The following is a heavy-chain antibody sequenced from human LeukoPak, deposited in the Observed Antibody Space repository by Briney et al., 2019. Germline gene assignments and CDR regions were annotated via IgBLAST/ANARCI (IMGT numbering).Heavy chain of an antibody. Sequence: PGRSLRLSCAASGFTFSSYAMHWVRQAPGKGLEWVAVISYDGSNKYYADSVKGRFTISRGNSKNTLYLQMNSLRAEDTAVYYCARGWFGSEITGDYWGQGTLVTVSS. D-gene: IGHD3-10*01. CDR3: ARGWFGSEITGDY. CDR1: GFTFSSYA. V-gene: IGHV3-30-3*01. CDR2: ISYDGSNK. J-gene: IGHJ4*02.